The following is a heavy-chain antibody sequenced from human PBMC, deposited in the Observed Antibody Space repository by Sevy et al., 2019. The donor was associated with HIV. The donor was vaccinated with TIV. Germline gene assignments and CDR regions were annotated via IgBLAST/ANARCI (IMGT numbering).Heavy chain of an antibody. CDR2: IYYSGST. CDR3: ARRIAAAGTRQYAFDI. J-gene: IGHJ3*02. D-gene: IGHD6-13*01. CDR1: GGSISSSSYY. V-gene: IGHV4-39*01. Sequence: SETLCLTCTVSGGSISSSSYYWGWIRQPPGKGLEWIGSIYYSGSTYYNPSLKSRVTISVDTSKNQFSLKLSSVTAAETAVYYCARRIAAAGTRQYAFDIWGQGTMVTVSS.